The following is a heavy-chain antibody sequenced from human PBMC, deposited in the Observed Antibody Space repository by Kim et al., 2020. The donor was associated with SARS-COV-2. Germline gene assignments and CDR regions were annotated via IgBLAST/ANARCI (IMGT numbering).Heavy chain of an antibody. J-gene: IGHJ5*02. D-gene: IGHD3-22*01. CDR3: SRNMGITMTVVVTGWFEP. V-gene: IGHV4-31*03. CDR1: GGSISSGGYY. CDR2: IYYSGST. Sequence: SETLSLTCTVSGGSISSGGYYWSWIRQHPGKGLEWIGYIYYSGSTYYNPSLKSRVTISVDTSKNHFSLKLSSVTAADTAVYYFSRNMGITMTVVVTGWFEPWGQRTLVTVSS.